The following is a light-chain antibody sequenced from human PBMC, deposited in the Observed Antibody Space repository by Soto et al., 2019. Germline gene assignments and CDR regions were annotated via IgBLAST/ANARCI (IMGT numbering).Light chain of an antibody. CDR3: QQYNNWPPWT. CDR2: GAS. Sequence: EIVMTQSPATLSVSPGERATLSCRASQSVSSNFAWYQQKPGQAPRLIIYGASTRATGIPASFSGSGSGTDFTLTISSLQSEDFAVYYCQQYNNWPPWTFGQGTKLEIK. J-gene: IGKJ2*02. CDR1: QSVSSN. V-gene: IGKV3-15*01.